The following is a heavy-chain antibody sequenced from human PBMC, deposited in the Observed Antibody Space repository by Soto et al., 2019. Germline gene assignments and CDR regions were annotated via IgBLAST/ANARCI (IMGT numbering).Heavy chain of an antibody. Sequence: RHCYAAAEGLFIGYAVSRIRPTPDPGLAWGERISASGGTANLADFVEGRCTISRDNSKSTLYLQMNSLRAEDTAVYYCAKLTYPSDSTGYHYERVSGWIDSWGQGTLVT. D-gene: IGHD3-22*01. J-gene: IGHJ5*01. CDR2: ISASGGTA. CDR3: AKLTYPSDSTGYHYERVSGWIDS. V-gene: IGHV3-23*01. CDR1: EGLFIGYA.